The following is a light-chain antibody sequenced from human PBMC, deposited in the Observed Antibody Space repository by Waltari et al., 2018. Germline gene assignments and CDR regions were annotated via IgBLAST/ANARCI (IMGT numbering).Light chain of an antibody. Sequence: EVVMTQSPATLSVSPGERATLSCRASQSVGSNLAWYQQKPGQAPRLLIYGASTRATGIPARFSGSGSGTEFTLSISSLQSEDFAVYYCEQFNNWPPITFGQGTRLDIK. CDR2: GAS. CDR3: EQFNNWPPIT. J-gene: IGKJ5*01. CDR1: QSVGSN. V-gene: IGKV3-15*01.